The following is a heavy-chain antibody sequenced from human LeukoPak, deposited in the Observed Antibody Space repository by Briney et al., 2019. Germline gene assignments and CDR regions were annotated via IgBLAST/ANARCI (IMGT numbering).Heavy chain of an antibody. J-gene: IGHJ4*02. V-gene: IGHV4-34*01. CDR2: INHSGST. CDR1: GGSFSGYY. CDR3: ARVALWFGETYDY. D-gene: IGHD3-10*01. Sequence: KPSETLSLTCAVYGGSFSGYYWSWIRQPPGKGLEWIGEINHSGSTNYNPSLKSRVTISVDTSKNQFSLKLSSVTAADTAVYYCARVALWFGETYDYWGQGTLVTASS.